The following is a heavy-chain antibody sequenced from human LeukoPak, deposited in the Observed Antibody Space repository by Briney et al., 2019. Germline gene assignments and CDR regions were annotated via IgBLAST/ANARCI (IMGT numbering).Heavy chain of an antibody. J-gene: IGHJ4*02. D-gene: IGHD3-10*01. Sequence: PSETLSLTCIVSGDSISNYHWSWIRQPPGKRLEWIGYIHYSGTTNYNPSLRSRVTMSVDMSRNQFSLKLNSVTAADTAVYYCARLLARELLWFGEPMGNFDYWGQGTLVTVSS. V-gene: IGHV4-59*01. CDR1: GDSISNYH. CDR2: IHYSGTT. CDR3: ARLLARELLWFGEPMGNFDY.